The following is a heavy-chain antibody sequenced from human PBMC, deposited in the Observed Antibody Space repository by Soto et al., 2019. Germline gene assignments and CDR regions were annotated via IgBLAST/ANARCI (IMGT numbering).Heavy chain of an antibody. CDR1: GGTFSSYA. CDR2: IIPIFGTA. D-gene: IGHD2-21*02. J-gene: IGHJ6*02. Sequence: QVQLVQSGAEVKKPGSSVKVSCKASGGTFSSYAISWVRQAPGQGLEWMGGIIPIFGTANYAQKFQGRVTITADESTSTAYMELSSLRSEDTAVYYCARGVVVTAMAYYYYGMDVWGQGTTVTVSS. V-gene: IGHV1-69*12. CDR3: ARGVVVTAMAYYYYGMDV.